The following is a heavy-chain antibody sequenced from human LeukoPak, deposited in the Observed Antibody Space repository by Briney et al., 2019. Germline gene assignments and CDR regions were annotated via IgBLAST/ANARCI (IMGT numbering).Heavy chain of an antibody. D-gene: IGHD5-18*01. Sequence: SETLSLTCTVSGGSISSYYWSWIRQPPGKGLEWTGYIYYSGSTNYNPSLKSRVTISVDTSKNQFSLKLSSVTAADTAVYYCAREDGYSYGGYYYYGMDVWGQGTTVTVSS. CDR2: IYYSGST. CDR3: AREDGYSYGGYYYYGMDV. V-gene: IGHV4-59*01. J-gene: IGHJ6*02. CDR1: GGSISSYY.